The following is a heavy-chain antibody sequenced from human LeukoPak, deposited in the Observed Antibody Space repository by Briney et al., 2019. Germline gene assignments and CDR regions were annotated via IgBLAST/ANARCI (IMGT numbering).Heavy chain of an antibody. CDR2: IYYSGST. V-gene: IGHV4-59*01. D-gene: IGHD3-16*01. CDR3: ARDEGGTALEI. J-gene: IGHJ3*02. Sequence: SGTLSLTCTVSGGSISSYYWSWIRQPPGKGLVWIGYIYYSGSTNYNHSLKRRGTISVATSKSQFSLKLSSVTAADTAVYYCARDEGGTALEIWGQGTSDTVSS. CDR1: GGSISSYY.